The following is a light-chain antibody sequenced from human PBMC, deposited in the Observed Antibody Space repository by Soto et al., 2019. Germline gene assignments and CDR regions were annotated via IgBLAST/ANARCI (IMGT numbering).Light chain of an antibody. CDR1: QSVGSN. CDR2: GAS. Sequence: EVVLTQSPATLSVSPGAGATLSCRASQSVGSNLAWYQQKPGQTPRVLSYGASTRAIGIPARFSGSGFGTEFTLTNSSLQSEDFVVYYCQDYSNWPLLSFGGGTKVEIK. V-gene: IGKV3-15*01. CDR3: QDYSNWPLLS. J-gene: IGKJ4*01.